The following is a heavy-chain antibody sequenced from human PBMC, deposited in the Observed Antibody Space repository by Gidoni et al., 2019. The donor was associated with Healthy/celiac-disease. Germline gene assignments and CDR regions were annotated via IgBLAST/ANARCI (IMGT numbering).Heavy chain of an antibody. CDR2: ISSSSSYI. J-gene: IGHJ3*02. V-gene: IGHV3-21*01. CDR3: ARDGITMVRGVQNI. D-gene: IGHD3-10*01. CDR1: GLPFSSYS. Sequence: EVQLVESGGGLVKPGGSLRLSCAASGLPFSSYSMNWVRQAPGKGLEWVSSISSSSSYIYYADSVKGRFTISRDNAKNSLYLQMNSLRAEDTAVYYCARDGITMVRGVQNIWGQGTMVTVSS.